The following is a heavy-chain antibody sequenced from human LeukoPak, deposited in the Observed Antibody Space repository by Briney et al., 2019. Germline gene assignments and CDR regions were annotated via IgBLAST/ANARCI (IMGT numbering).Heavy chain of an antibody. CDR3: ASVSRLPTGFDY. J-gene: IGHJ4*02. Sequence: GESLKISCKGSGYSFTSYWISWVRQMPGKGLEWMGRIDPSDSYTNYSPSFQGHVTISADKSTSTAYLQWSSLKASDTAMYYCASVSRLPTGFDYWGQGTLVTVSS. V-gene: IGHV5-10-1*01. CDR2: IDPSDSYT. CDR1: GYSFTSYW. D-gene: IGHD2-8*02.